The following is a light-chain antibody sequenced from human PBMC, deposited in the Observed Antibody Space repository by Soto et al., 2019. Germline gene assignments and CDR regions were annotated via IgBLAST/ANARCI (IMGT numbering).Light chain of an antibody. Sequence: DIVMTQSPLSLPVTPGEPASISCRSSRSLLHSNGYNYLDWYLQKPGQSPQLLIYLGSNRASGVPDRFSGSGSGTDFTLKISSVEAEDVGVYYCMQALHTPPTVGGGTKVEIK. CDR1: RSLLHSNGYNY. V-gene: IGKV2-28*01. CDR3: MQALHTPPT. J-gene: IGKJ4*01. CDR2: LGS.